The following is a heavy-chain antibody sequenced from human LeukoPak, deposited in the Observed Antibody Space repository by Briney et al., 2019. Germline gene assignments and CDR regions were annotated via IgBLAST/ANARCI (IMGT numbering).Heavy chain of an antibody. J-gene: IGHJ4*02. CDR1: GFTFSSYG. D-gene: IGHD2-8*01. V-gene: IGHV3-30*18. CDR3: AKDRRKAVLIYYFDY. Sequence: GGSLRLSCAAAGFTFSSYGMHWVRQAPGKGLEWVAVISYDGSNKYYADSVKGRFTISRDNSKNTLYLQMNSLRAEDTAVYYCAKDRRKAVLIYYFDYWGQGTLVTVSS. CDR2: ISYDGSNK.